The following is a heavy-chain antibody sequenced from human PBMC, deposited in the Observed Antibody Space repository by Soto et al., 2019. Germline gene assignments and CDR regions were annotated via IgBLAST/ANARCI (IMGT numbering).Heavy chain of an antibody. CDR2: FNPVDGET. J-gene: IGHJ4*02. V-gene: IGHV1-69*10. CDR1: GGTFSSYA. D-gene: IGHD6-13*01. Sequence: SVKVSCKASGGTFSSYAISWVRQAPGKGLEWMGGFNPVDGETNYAQKFQGRVTMTEDTSTDTAYMELSSLRSEDTAVYYCATLVPRGALFDYWGQGTLVTVSS. CDR3: ATLVPRGALFDY.